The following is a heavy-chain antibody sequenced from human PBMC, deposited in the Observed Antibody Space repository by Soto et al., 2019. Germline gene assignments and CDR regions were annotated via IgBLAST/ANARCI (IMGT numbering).Heavy chain of an antibody. CDR2: ISGSGGST. CDR3: AKDRRRTIFGVVIFLSSYFDY. J-gene: IGHJ4*02. V-gene: IGHV3-23*01. CDR1: GFTFSSYA. D-gene: IGHD3-3*01. Sequence: EVQLLESGGGLVQPGGSLRLSCAASGFTFSSYAMSWVRQAPGKGLEWVSAISGSGGSTYYADSVKGRFTISRDNSKNTLYLQMTSLRAEDTAVYYCAKDRRRTIFGVVIFLSSYFDYWGQGTLVTVSS.